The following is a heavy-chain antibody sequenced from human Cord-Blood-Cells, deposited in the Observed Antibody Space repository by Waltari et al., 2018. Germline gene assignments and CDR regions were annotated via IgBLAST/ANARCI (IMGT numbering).Heavy chain of an antibody. CDR1: GGSISSSSSY. CDR3: ARQFMITFGGVIGYYYGMDV. V-gene: IGHV4-39*01. CDR2: IYYSGST. J-gene: IGHJ6*02. Sequence: QLQLQESGPGLVKPSETLSLTCTVSGGSISSSSSYWGWIRQPPGKGLEWIGSIYYSGSTYYNPSLKSRVTISVDTSKNQFSLKLSSVTAADTAVYYCARQFMITFGGVIGYYYGMDVWGQGTTVTVSS. D-gene: IGHD3-16*01.